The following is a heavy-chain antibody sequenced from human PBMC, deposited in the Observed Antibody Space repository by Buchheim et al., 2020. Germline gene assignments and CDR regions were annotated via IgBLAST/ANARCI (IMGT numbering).Heavy chain of an antibody. J-gene: IGHJ4*02. CDR3: ARVRPGWGY. Sequence: QVQLVESGGGVVQPGRSLRLYCAASGFTFSSYAMLWVRQAPGKGLEWVAVISYDGSNKYYADSVKGRFTISRDNSKKPLYLQMNSLGAEDTAVYYCARVRPGWGYWGQGTL. D-gene: IGHD1-26*01. V-gene: IGHV3-30-3*01. CDR2: ISYDGSNK. CDR1: GFTFSSYA.